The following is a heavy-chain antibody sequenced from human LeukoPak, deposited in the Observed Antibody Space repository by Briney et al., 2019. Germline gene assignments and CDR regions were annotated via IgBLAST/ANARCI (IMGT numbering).Heavy chain of an antibody. J-gene: IGHJ1*01. CDR2: ISRNGGDT. D-gene: IGHD6-19*01. CDR3: ARVDSGSACAS. Sequence: GGSLRLSCAASGFILSGYSMHWVRQAPGKGLQFVSAISRNGGDTYYANSVKGRFTISRDISKNTLYLQMGSLRPEDMAVYYCARVDSGSACASWGQGILVTVSS. CDR1: GFILSGYS. V-gene: IGHV3-64*01.